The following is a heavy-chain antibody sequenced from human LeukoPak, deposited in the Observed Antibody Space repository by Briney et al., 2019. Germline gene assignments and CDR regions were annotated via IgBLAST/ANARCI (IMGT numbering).Heavy chain of an antibody. V-gene: IGHV3-53*01. CDR1: GFTVSGNY. CDR3: AKKTPGTYPFDY. Sequence: PGGSLRLSCAASGFTVSGNYMTWVRQAPGRGLEWVSASGTDGDTYYADSVQGRFTISRDNSRNTLYLQMTSLRADDTAVYYCAKKTPGTYPFDYWGQGTLVTVSP. CDR2: SGTDGDT. J-gene: IGHJ4*02. D-gene: IGHD6-13*01.